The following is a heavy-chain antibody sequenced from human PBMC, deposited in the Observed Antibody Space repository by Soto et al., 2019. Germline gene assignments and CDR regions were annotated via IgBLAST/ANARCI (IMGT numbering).Heavy chain of an antibody. J-gene: IGHJ4*02. V-gene: IGHV3-23*01. D-gene: IGHD4-17*01. CDR3: AKCRTVTSYLSFDY. Sequence: GGSLRLSCQPSVFTFSSYAMSWVRQAPGKGLEWVSAISGSGGSTYYADSVKGRFTISRDNSKNTLYLQMNSLRAEDTAVYYCAKCRTVTSYLSFDYWGQGTLVTVSS. CDR2: ISGSGGST. CDR1: VFTFSSYA.